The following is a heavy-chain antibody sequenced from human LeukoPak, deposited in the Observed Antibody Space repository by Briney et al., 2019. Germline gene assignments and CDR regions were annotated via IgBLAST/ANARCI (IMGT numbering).Heavy chain of an antibody. V-gene: IGHV3-30*04. CDR3: VRAFGGYDSQRFYYNMDV. CDR2: ISYDGRTT. D-gene: IGHD5-12*01. J-gene: IGHJ6*03. Sequence: PGKSLRLSCAGSAFTLSSHSMHWVRQAPGKGLVWVAAISYDGRTTYYADSVKGRFTISRDSAKNSLYLEMSSLRVEDTAVYYCVRAFGGYDSQRFYYNMDVWGKGTTVTVSS. CDR1: AFTLSSHS.